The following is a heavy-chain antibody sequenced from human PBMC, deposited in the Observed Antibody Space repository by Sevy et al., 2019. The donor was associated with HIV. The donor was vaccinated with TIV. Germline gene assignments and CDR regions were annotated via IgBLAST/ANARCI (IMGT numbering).Heavy chain of an antibody. D-gene: IGHD5-12*01. V-gene: IGHV4-34*01. CDR3: ARRGVDGYNSPFDY. Sequence: SETLSLTCAVYGGSFSGYYWSWIRQPPGKGLEWIGEINHSGSTNYNPSLKSRVTISVDTSKNQFSLKLSSVTAAGTAVYYCARRGVDGYNSPFDYWGQGTLVTVSS. CDR1: GGSFSGYY. J-gene: IGHJ4*02. CDR2: INHSGST.